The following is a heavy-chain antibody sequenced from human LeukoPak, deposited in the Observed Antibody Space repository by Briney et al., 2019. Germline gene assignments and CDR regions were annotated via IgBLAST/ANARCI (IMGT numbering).Heavy chain of an antibody. CDR1: GFTFSSYA. D-gene: IGHD5-18*01. CDR3: AREHDTGYYFDY. J-gene: IGHJ4*02. CDR2: ISYDGSNK. V-gene: IGHV3-30*04. Sequence: GGSLRLSCAAPGFTFSSYAMHWVRQAPGKGLEWVAVISYDGSNKYYADSVKGRFTISRDNSKNTLYLQMNSLRAEGTAVYYCAREHDTGYYFDYWGQGTLVTVS.